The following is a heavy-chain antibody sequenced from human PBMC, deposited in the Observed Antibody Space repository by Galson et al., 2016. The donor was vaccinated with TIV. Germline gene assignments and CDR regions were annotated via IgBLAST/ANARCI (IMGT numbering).Heavy chain of an antibody. Sequence: SLRLSCAASGFSVSYKHMIWVRQTPGKGLEWVSLIYSNDDTYYADSVKGRFTISRDNSKNTLYLQMNSMRAEDPAVYYCAREGKGAAYPNNFDYWGQGTLVTVSS. CDR3: AREGKGAAYPNNFDY. CDR1: GFSVSYKH. D-gene: IGHD1-26*01. J-gene: IGHJ4*02. V-gene: IGHV3-53*01. CDR2: IYSNDDT.